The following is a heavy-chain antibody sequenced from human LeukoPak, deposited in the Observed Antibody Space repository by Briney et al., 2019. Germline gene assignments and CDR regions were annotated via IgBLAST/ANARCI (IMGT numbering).Heavy chain of an antibody. CDR3: ARQYNWHYDY. J-gene: IGHJ4*02. CDR2: IYPGDSDT. V-gene: IGHV5-51*01. Sequence: GESLKISCKGSGHTFTSYWIGWVRQMPGKGLEWMGIIYPGDSDTRYSPSFQGQVTMSADKSISTAYLQWSSLKASDTAMYYCARQYNWHYDYWGQGTLVIVSS. CDR1: GHTFTSYW. D-gene: IGHD1-20*01.